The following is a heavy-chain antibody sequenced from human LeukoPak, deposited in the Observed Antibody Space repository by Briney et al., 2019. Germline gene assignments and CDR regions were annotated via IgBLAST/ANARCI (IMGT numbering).Heavy chain of an antibody. Sequence: GGSLRLSCAAPGFTFSTYGMNWVRHAPGKGREWGSSITDTGGDTYYADSVKGRFTVSRDNSKNTLYLQMNSLRAEDTAVYNCAKRVSYSSSAAYFDSWGQGTLVTVSS. CDR3: AKRVSYSSSAAYFDS. J-gene: IGHJ4*02. V-gene: IGHV3-23*01. CDR2: ITDTGGDT. D-gene: IGHD6-6*01. CDR1: GFTFSTYG.